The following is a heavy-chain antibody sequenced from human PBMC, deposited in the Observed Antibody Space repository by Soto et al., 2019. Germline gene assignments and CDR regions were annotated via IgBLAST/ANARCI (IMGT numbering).Heavy chain of an antibody. CDR2: ISAYNGNT. Sequence: ASVKVSCKASGYTFTSYGITWVRQAPGQGLEWMGWISAYNGNTHYAQKLQGRVTMTTDTSTGTAYMELNSLRSEDTAIYYCVRNSPIGSTFSGHDGIDYWGQGTLVTVSS. J-gene: IGHJ4*02. D-gene: IGHD5-12*01. CDR1: GYTFTSYG. CDR3: VRNSPIGSTFSGHDGIDY. V-gene: IGHV1-18*01.